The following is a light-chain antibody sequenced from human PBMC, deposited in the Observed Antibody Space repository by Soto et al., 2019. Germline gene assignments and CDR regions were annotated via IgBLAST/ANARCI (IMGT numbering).Light chain of an antibody. Sequence: DIQMTQSPSTLSASVGDRVTITCLASQSIIGWLAWYQQKPGKATNLLIYKASTLESGVPSRFSGIGSGTEFTLTISSLQPDDFATYYCQQSNSYPLTIGGGTKVEIK. V-gene: IGKV1-5*03. J-gene: IGKJ4*01. CDR3: QQSNSYPLT. CDR1: QSIIGW. CDR2: KAS.